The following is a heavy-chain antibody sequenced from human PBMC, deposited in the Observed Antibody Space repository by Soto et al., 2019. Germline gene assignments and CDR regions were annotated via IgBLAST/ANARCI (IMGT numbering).Heavy chain of an antibody. J-gene: IGHJ4*01. CDR1: GGSISSYY. Sequence: SETLSLTCTVSGGSISSYYWSWIRQPPGKGLEWIGYIYHSGSTNYNPSPKSRVTISIDTSKNQFSLKLSSVTAADTAVYFCARGEQYSGRIFDYWGQGTLVTVSS. CDR2: IYHSGST. D-gene: IGHD1-26*01. CDR3: ARGEQYSGRIFDY. V-gene: IGHV4-59*01.